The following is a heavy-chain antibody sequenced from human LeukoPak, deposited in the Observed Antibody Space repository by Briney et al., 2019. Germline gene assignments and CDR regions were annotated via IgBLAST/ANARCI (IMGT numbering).Heavy chain of an antibody. CDR1: GYTFRGFG. Sequence: PGGSLRLSCAASGYTFRGFGIHWVRQAPGQGLQWVAFIRSDGSHQYYADSVKDRFSISRDNSNNTLFLQMNRLRPEDTAVYYCVKGGSGYWGDFHYLGQGPLVTVSS. CDR3: VKGGSGYWGDFHY. CDR2: IRSDGSHQ. D-gene: IGHD3-3*01. J-gene: IGHJ4*02. V-gene: IGHV3-30*02.